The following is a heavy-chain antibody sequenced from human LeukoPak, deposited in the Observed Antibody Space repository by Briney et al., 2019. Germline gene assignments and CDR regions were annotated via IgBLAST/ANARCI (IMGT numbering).Heavy chain of an antibody. V-gene: IGHV3-66*01. CDR2: IYSGGRT. CDR1: GFTVSSNS. J-gene: IGHJ4*02. D-gene: IGHD6-19*01. Sequence: QPGGSLRLSCAASGFTVSSNSMSWVRQAPGKGLEWVSVIYSGGRTYHSDSVKGRFTISRDNSKNTLYLQMNSLRAEDTAVYYCARDVGWNYFDYWGQGTLVTVSS. CDR3: ARDVGWNYFDY.